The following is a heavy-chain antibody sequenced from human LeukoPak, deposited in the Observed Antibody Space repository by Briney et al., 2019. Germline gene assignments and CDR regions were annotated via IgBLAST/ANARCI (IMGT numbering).Heavy chain of an antibody. CDR1: GGTFSSYA. D-gene: IGHD2-2*01. V-gene: IGHV1-69*05. Sequence: GASVKVSCKASGGTFSSYAISWVRQAPGQGLEWMGGIIPIFGTANYAQKFQGRVTITTDESTSTAYMELSSLRSEHTAVYYCARAPYCSSTSRYHPAQAQQDYYYYYMDVWGKGPTVTVSS. CDR3: ARAPYCSSTSRYHPAQAQQDYYYYYMDV. J-gene: IGHJ6*03. CDR2: IIPIFGTA.